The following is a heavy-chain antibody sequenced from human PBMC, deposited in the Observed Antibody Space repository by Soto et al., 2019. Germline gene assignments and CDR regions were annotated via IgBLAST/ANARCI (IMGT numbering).Heavy chain of an antibody. CDR2: INHSGST. CDR3: ERGRESSRNYDYYMDA. CDR1: GGSFRGYY. V-gene: IGHV4-34*01. J-gene: IGHJ6*03. Sequence: QGQLQQGGAGLLKPSETLSLTCAVYGGSFRGYYWSWIRQPPGKGREWIGEINHSGSTNYIPSLKSRVTISVDTCKNQFSVKLSTVSAADTAVYYCERGRESSRNYDYYMDAWGKGTTVTVSS. D-gene: IGHD6-13*01.